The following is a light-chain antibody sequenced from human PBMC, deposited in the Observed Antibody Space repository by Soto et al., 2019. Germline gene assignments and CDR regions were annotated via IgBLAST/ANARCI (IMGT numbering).Light chain of an antibody. J-gene: IGKJ5*01. Sequence: EIVLTQSPGTLSLSPGERATLSCRASQSVSSNYLAWYKQKPGQAPRVLIYVASIRATGIPDRFSGSGSGRDFTLNISSLETEDFAVYYCQQYGSSPITFGQGTRLEIK. CDR1: QSVSSNY. CDR2: VAS. V-gene: IGKV3-20*01. CDR3: QQYGSSPIT.